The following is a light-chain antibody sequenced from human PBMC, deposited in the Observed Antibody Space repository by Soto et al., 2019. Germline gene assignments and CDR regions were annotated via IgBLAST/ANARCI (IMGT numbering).Light chain of an antibody. CDR3: QQRSNWPPVT. Sequence: GSTQSPRTLPLSPGERSTLSCRASQIVRSNSLAWYQQKPGQPPTRLIYDASTRATGIPDRFSGSGSGTDFTLTISRLEPEDFAVYYCQQRSNWPPVTFGGGAKVDIK. CDR2: DAS. V-gene: IGKV3D-20*02. J-gene: IGKJ4*01. CDR1: QIVRSNS.